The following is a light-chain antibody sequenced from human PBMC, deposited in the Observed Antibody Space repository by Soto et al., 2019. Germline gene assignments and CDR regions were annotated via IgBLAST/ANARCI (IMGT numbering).Light chain of an antibody. V-gene: IGLV2-14*03. CDR3: SSYTSSSTVV. Sequence: QSALTQPASVSGTPGQSIAISCTGTSSDVGGYNYVSWYRQHPGKAPKLIIYDVSNRPSGVSNRLSGSKSGNTASLTISGLQAEGEADYYCSSYTSSSTVVFGGGTKLIVL. CDR1: SSDVGGYNY. J-gene: IGLJ2*01. CDR2: DVS.